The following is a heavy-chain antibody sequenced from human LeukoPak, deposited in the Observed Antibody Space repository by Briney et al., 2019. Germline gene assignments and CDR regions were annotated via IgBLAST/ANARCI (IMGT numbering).Heavy chain of an antibody. J-gene: IGHJ4*02. CDR1: GYTFTRYS. D-gene: IGHD3-10*01. Sequence: ASVKVSCKASGYTFTRYSLHWVRQAPGHRPEWMGWINTGNGVTHYTQEFQDRITITGDTSATTVYMDLSRLTFEDTAVYYCARDVGSLEVFDYWGQGTLVTVSS. CDR2: INTGNGVT. CDR3: ARDVGSLEVFDY. V-gene: IGHV1-3*04.